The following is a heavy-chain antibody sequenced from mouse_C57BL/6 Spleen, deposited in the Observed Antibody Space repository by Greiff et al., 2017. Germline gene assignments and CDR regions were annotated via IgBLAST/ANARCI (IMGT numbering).Heavy chain of an antibody. D-gene: IGHD2-3*01. V-gene: IGHV1-72*01. CDR1: GYTFTSYW. CDR2: IDPNSGGT. CDR3: ARGAFMGLLPDFDY. J-gene: IGHJ2*01. Sequence: QVQLQQPGAELVKPGASVKMSCKASGYTFTSYWMHWVKQRPGRGLEWIGRIDPNSGGTKYNEKFKSKATLTVDKPSSTAYMQFSSLTSEDSAVYYCARGAFMGLLPDFDYWGQGTTLTVST.